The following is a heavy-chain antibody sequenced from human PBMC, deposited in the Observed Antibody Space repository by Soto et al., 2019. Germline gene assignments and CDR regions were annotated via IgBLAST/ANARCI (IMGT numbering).Heavy chain of an antibody. D-gene: IGHD6-13*01. CDR2: IYYSGST. Sequence: PSETLSVTCTVSGGSISSYYWSWIRQPPGKGLEWIGYIYYSGSTNYNPSLKSRVTISVDTSKNQFSLKLSSVTAADTAVYYCASSNIAAAGFYYYGMDVWGRWTTVTVSS. CDR1: GGSISSYY. J-gene: IGHJ6*02. V-gene: IGHV4-59*01. CDR3: ASSNIAAAGFYYYGMDV.